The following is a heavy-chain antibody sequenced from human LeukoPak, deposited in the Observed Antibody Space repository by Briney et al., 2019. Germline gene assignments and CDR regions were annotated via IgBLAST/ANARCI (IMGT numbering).Heavy chain of an antibody. J-gene: IGHJ4*02. V-gene: IGHV1-69*05. CDR1: GGTFSSYA. CDR2: IIPIFGTA. Sequence: SVKVSXKASGGTFSSYAISWVRQAPGQGLEWMGRIIPIFGTANYAQKFQGRVTITTDESTSTAYMELSSLRSEDTAVYYCAQTTPLKRLSGYYKAWGQGTLVTVSS. D-gene: IGHD3-3*01. CDR3: AQTTPLKRLSGYYKA.